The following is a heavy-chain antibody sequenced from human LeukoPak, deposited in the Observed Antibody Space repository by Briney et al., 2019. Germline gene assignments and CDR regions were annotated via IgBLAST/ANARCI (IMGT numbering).Heavy chain of an antibody. Sequence: GGSLRLSCAASGFTFSSYAMSWVRQAPGKGLEWVSSISSSSSYIYYADSVKGRFTISRDNAKNSLYLQMNSLRAEDTAVYYCARAQVDTAMPTGSWGQGSLVTVSS. CDR3: ARAQVDTAMPTGS. CDR2: ISSSSSYI. J-gene: IGHJ5*02. D-gene: IGHD5-18*01. V-gene: IGHV3-21*04. CDR1: GFTFSSYA.